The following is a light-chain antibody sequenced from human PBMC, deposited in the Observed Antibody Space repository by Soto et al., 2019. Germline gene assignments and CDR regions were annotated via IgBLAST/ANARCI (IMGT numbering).Light chain of an antibody. J-gene: IGKJ5*01. V-gene: IGKV3-11*01. CDR2: DTS. Sequence: EIVMTQSPVTLSVSPGERATLSCRASQSVSSNLAWYQQKPGQAPSLLIYDTSTRATGIPARFSGSGSGTDFTLTISSLEPEDFAVYYCQQRSNWPPITFGQGTRLEIK. CDR3: QQRSNWPPIT. CDR1: QSVSSN.